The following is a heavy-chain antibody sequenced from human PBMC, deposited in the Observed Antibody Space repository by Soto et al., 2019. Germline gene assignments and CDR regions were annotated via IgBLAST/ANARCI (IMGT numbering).Heavy chain of an antibody. CDR1: GFTFSSYG. Sequence: QVQLVESGGGVVQPGRSLRLSCAASGFTFSSYGMHWVRQAPGKGLEWVAVISYDGSNKYYADSVKGRFTISRANSKNTLYLQMNSLRAEDTAVYYCAKVFGGADFDYWGQGTLVTVSS. V-gene: IGHV3-30*18. CDR2: ISYDGSNK. D-gene: IGHD3-10*02. J-gene: IGHJ4*02. CDR3: AKVFGGADFDY.